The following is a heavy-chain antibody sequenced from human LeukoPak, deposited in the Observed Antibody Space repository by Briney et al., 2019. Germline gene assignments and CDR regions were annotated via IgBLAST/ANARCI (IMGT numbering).Heavy chain of an antibody. CDR3: ARDAEAVAGKDAFDI. CDR1: GFTFSSYA. D-gene: IGHD6-19*01. V-gene: IGHV3-30-3*01. CDR2: ISYDGSNK. Sequence: GGSLRLSCAASGFTFSSYAMHWVRQAPGKGLEWVAVISYDGSNKYYADSVKGRFTISRDNSKNTLYLQMNSLRAEDTAVYYCARDAEAVAGKDAFDIWGQGTTVTVSS. J-gene: IGHJ3*02.